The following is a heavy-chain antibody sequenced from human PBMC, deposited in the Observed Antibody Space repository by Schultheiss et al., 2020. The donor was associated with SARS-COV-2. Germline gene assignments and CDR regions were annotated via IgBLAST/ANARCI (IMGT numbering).Heavy chain of an antibody. J-gene: IGHJ3*02. CDR1: GFTFSSYA. CDR3: VKPLDIQPWLLAAFDI. Sequence: GGSLRLSCSSSGFTFSSYAMHWVRQAPGKGLEYVSAISSNGGSTYYADSVKGRFTISRDNSKNTLYLQMSSLRAEDTAVYYCVKPLDIQPWLLAAFDIWGQGTMVTVSS. V-gene: IGHV3-64D*06. D-gene: IGHD5-18*01. CDR2: ISSNGGST.